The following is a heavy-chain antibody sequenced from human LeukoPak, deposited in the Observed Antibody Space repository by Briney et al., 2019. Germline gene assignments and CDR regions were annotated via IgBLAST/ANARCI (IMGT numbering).Heavy chain of an antibody. CDR1: GFTFKRFD. D-gene: IGHD3-22*01. CDR3: AKPRLITMTVRAFDI. V-gene: IGHV3-13*01. Sequence: GGSLRLSCAASGFTFKRFDMHWVRHATGKGLEWVSAIGTDDNTYYIDSVKGRFTISRENSKNSLYLQMNSLRAEDTAVYYCAKPRLITMTVRAFDIWGQGTMVTVSS. CDR2: IGTDDNT. J-gene: IGHJ3*02.